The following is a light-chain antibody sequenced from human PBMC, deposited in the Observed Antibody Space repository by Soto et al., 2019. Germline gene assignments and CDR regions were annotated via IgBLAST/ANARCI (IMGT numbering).Light chain of an antibody. Sequence: QSVLTQPPSASGTPGQRVTISCSGSSSNIGSNTVNWYQQLPGTAPKLVIYSNIQRPSGVPDRFSGSKSGTSASLAISGLQSEDEADYYCAAWDDSLNGPVFGTGTKVTVL. CDR3: AAWDDSLNGPV. CDR1: SSNIGSNT. J-gene: IGLJ1*01. V-gene: IGLV1-44*01. CDR2: SNI.